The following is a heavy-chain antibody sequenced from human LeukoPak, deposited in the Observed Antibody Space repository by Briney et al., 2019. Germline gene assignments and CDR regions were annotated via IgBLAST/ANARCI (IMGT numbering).Heavy chain of an antibody. D-gene: IGHD3-10*01. Sequence: GASVKVSCKASGYTFTSYAMNWVRQATGQGLEWMGWMNPNSGNTGYAQKFQGRVTMTRNTSISTAYMELSSLRSEDTAVYYCAREYYYGSGSYYWFDPWGQGTLVTVSS. CDR2: MNPNSGNT. CDR1: GYTFTSYA. J-gene: IGHJ5*02. CDR3: AREYYYGSGSYYWFDP. V-gene: IGHV1-8*02.